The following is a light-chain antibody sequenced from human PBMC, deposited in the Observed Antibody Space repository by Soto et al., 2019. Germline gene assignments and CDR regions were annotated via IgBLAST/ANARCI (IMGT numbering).Light chain of an antibody. J-gene: IGKJ1*01. V-gene: IGKV3D-20*02. CDR2: DAS. CDR1: QSVRGTS. CDR3: QQSYSTRT. Sequence: DIVLTQSPGTLSLSPGERATLSCRASQSVRGTSLAWYQQKPGQAPRLLIYDASSRATGIPDRFSGGGSGTDFTLTISRLEPEDFATYYCQQSYSTRTFGQGTKVEIK.